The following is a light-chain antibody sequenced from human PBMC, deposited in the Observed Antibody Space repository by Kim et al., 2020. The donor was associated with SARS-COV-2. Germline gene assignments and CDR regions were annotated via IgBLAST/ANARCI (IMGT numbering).Light chain of an antibody. Sequence: QSALTQPRSVSGSPGQSVTISCTGTSSDVGAYNYVSWYQQHPGKAPKFVIYDVTKRPSGVPNRFSGSKSGNTASLTISGLQTDDEADYYCCSYADTYTFVFGTGTKVTVL. V-gene: IGLV2-11*01. CDR3: CSYADTYTFV. CDR2: DVT. CDR1: SSDVGAYNY. J-gene: IGLJ1*01.